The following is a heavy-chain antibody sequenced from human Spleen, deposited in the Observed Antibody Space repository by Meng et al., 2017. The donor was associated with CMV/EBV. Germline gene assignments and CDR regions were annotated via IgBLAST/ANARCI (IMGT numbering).Heavy chain of an antibody. D-gene: IGHD2-15*01. CDR1: GFSFRANW. CDR3: ARDVVEGSVWLGY. J-gene: IGHJ4*02. CDR2: INGDGSST. V-gene: IGHV3-74*01. Sequence: GESLKISCAASGFSFRANWIHWVRQGPGKGLVWVSRINGDGSSTNYADSVKGRFTISRDSAENTLYLQMNSLRAEDTAVYYCARDVVEGSVWLGYWGQGTLVTVSS.